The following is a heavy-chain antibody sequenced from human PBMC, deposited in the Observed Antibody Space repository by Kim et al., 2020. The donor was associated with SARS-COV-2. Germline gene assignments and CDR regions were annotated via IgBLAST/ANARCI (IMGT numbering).Heavy chain of an antibody. CDR1: GFTFSSNA. CDR3: VKDVDY. Sequence: GGSLRLSCAASGFTFSSNAVSWARQAPGKWPEWVSVTYFGDTTYYADSVKGRFTISRDNSKNTLYLQMNSLRAEDTAVYYCVKDVDYWGQGTLVTVSS. J-gene: IGHJ4*02. CDR2: TYFGDTT. V-gene: IGHV3-23*03.